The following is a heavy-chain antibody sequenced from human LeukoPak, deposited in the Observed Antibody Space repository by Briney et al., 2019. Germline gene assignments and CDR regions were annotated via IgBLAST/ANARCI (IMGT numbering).Heavy chain of an antibody. D-gene: IGHD4-23*01. CDR1: GFTFNSYS. CDR2: ISSSGNYI. CDR3: ARGKDTVVTPSHFDY. V-gene: IGHV3-21*01. Sequence: GGSLRLSCAASGFTFNSYSMNWVRQAPGKGLEWVSSISSSGNYIYYADSVKGRFPISRDNAKNSLYLQMNSLRDEDTAVYYCARGKDTVVTPSHFDYWGQGTLVTVSS. J-gene: IGHJ4*02.